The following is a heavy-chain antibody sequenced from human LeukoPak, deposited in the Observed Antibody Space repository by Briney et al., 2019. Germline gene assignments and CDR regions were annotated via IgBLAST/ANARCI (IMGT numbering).Heavy chain of an antibody. Sequence: KPSETLSLTCTVSGGSISSSSYYWGWIRQPPGKGLEWIGSIYYSGSTYYNPSLKSRVTISVDTSKNQFSLKLSSVTAADTAVYYCARKHNWKRDGYFDYWGQGTLVTVSS. D-gene: IGHD1-1*01. CDR3: ARKHNWKRDGYFDY. CDR2: IYYSGST. V-gene: IGHV4-39*01. CDR1: GGSISSSSYY. J-gene: IGHJ4*02.